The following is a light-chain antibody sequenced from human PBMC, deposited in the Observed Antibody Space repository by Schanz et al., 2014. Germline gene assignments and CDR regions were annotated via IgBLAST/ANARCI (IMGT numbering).Light chain of an antibody. V-gene: IGLV2-8*01. J-gene: IGLJ1*01. CDR2: EVS. Sequence: QSALTQPASVSGSPGQSITISCTGTSSDVGGYNYVSWYQQHPGKAPKLMIYEVSNRPSGVPDRFSGSKSGNTASLTISGLQAEDEADYYCCSYAGSYYVFGTGTKLTVL. CDR1: SSDVGGYNY. CDR3: CSYAGSYYV.